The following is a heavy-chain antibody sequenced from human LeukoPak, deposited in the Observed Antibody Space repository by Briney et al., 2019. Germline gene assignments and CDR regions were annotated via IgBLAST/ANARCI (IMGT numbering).Heavy chain of an antibody. CDR1: GFTFSSYW. Sequence: GGSLRLSCAASGFTFSSYWMSWVRQVPGKGLEWVANIKQDGSEKYYVDSVKGRFTISRDNAKNSLYLQMSSLRAEDTAVYYCARNYQQLSPGNWFDPWGQGTLVTVSS. CDR3: ARNYQQLSPGNWFDP. D-gene: IGHD6-13*01. CDR2: IKQDGSEK. J-gene: IGHJ5*02. V-gene: IGHV3-7*01.